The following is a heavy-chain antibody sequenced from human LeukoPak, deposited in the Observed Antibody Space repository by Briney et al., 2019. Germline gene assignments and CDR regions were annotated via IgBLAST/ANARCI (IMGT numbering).Heavy chain of an antibody. CDR2: IIPILGIA. CDR3: ATWSEERVDY. D-gene: IGHD1-1*01. CDR1: GGTFSSYT. Sequence: GASVKVSCKASGGTFSSYTISWVRQAPGQGLEWMGRIIPILGIANYAQKFQGRVMITADKSTSTAYMELSSLRSEDTAVYYCATWSEERVDYWGQGTLVTVSS. J-gene: IGHJ4*02. V-gene: IGHV1-69*02.